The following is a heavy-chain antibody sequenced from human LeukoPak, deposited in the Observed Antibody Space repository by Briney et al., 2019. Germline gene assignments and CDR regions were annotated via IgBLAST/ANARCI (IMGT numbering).Heavy chain of an antibody. CDR1: GFTFSNYG. CDR3: AREGGSSWDYYYYYYMDV. D-gene: IGHD6-13*01. V-gene: IGHV3-30*02. Sequence: PGGSLRLSCAASGFTFSNYGMHWVRQAPGKGLEGVAFIRYDGSNKYYADSVKGRFTISRDNSKNTLYLQMNSLRAEDTAVYYCAREGGSSWDYYYYYYMDVWGKGTTVTVSS. J-gene: IGHJ6*03. CDR2: IRYDGSNK.